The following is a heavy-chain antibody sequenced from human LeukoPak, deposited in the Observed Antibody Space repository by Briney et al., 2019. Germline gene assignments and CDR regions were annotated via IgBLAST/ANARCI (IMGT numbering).Heavy chain of an antibody. CDR2: IKQDGSEK. D-gene: IGHD5-12*01. CDR1: GFTFSSYW. V-gene: IGHV3-7*03. CDR3: ARGSGYDTLDY. Sequence: GGSLRLSCAASGFTFSSYWMSWVRQAPGKGLEWVANIKQDGSEKYYVDSVKGRFTISRDNSKNTLYLQMNSLRGEDTAMYYCARGSGYDTLDYWGQGTLVTVSS. J-gene: IGHJ4*02.